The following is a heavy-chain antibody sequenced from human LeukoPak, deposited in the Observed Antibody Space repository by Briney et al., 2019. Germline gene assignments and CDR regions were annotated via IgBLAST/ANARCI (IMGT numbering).Heavy chain of an antibody. D-gene: IGHD3-22*01. V-gene: IGHV1-46*01. CDR2: INPSGGST. Sequence: ASVKVSCKASGYTFTSYYMHWARQAPGQGLEWMGIINPSGGSTSYAQKFQGRVTMTRDTSTSTVYMELSSLRSEDTAVYYCAREPRSRYYYDSSGYRDYWGQGTLVTVSS. CDR1: GYTFTSYY. J-gene: IGHJ4*02. CDR3: AREPRSRYYYDSSGYRDY.